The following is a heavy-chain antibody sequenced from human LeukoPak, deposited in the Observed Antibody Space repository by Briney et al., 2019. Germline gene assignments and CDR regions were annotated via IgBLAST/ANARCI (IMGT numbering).Heavy chain of an antibody. CDR2: ISSSSYI. J-gene: IGHJ4*02. Sequence: GGSLRLSCAASGFTFSSYSMNWVRQAPGKGLEWVSSISSSSYIYYADSVKGRFTISRDNAKNSLYLQMNSLRAEDTAVYYCARVSVAPKTTADYWGQGTLVTVSS. D-gene: IGHD6-19*01. V-gene: IGHV3-21*01. CDR3: ARVSVAPKTTADY. CDR1: GFTFSSYS.